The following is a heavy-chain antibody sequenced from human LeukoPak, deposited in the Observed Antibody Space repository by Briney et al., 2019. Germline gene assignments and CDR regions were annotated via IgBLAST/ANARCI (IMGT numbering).Heavy chain of an antibody. CDR3: ARDNIAAAGTAGMDV. D-gene: IGHD6-13*01. CDR2: IYYSGST. J-gene: IGHJ6*02. CDR1: GGFISSSSYY. Sequence: SETLSLTCTVSGGFISSSSYYWGWIRRPPGKGLEWIGSIYYSGSTYYNPSLKSRVTISVDTSKNQFSLRVSSVTAADTAVYYCARDNIAAAGTAGMDVWGQGTTVTVSS. V-gene: IGHV4-39*07.